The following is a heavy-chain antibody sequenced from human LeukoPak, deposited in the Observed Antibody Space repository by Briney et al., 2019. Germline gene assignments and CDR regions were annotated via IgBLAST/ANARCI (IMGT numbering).Heavy chain of an antibody. CDR3: ARFTAFNYYYAMDV. CDR1: GAPIGSYS. J-gene: IGHJ6*01. D-gene: IGHD3-3*02. Sequence: SETLSLTCTVSGAPIGSYSWSGARHPPGKGREWLASIYKPGTTKYNPPLKSRVTISPGASNQQGWSLRLSSVTAADTAVYFCARFTAFNYYYAMDVWGQGTTVIV. CDR2: IYKPGTT. V-gene: IGHV4-59*13.